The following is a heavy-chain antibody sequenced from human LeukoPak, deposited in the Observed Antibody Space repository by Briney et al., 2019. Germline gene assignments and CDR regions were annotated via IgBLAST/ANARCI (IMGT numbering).Heavy chain of an antibody. D-gene: IGHD3-10*01. V-gene: IGHV3-21*01. CDR1: GFTFSTYN. J-gene: IGHJ4*02. CDR3: AREAYGSGNYPFDF. CDR2: ITSTSSYV. Sequence: GGSLRLSCEASGFTFSTYNMNWVRQAPGKRLEWVSSITSTSSYVFYADSVKGRFTISRDNAKNSLYLQMNSLRAEDTAVYYCAREAYGSGNYPFDFWGQGTLVTVSS.